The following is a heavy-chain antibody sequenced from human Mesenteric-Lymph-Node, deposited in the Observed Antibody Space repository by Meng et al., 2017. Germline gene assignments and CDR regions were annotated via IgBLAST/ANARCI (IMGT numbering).Heavy chain of an antibody. J-gene: IGHJ6*02. CDR2: IDHSGST. D-gene: IGHD6-6*01. CDR1: GGSFSGYY. Sequence: SETLSLTCAVYGGSFSGYYWSWIRQPPGKGLEWIGEIDHSGSTNQNPSLKSRVTISVDTSKNQFSRQLNSVTAADTAVYYCARGQLVRPYYYYYGMDVWGQGTTVTVSS. V-gene: IGHV4-34*01. CDR3: ARGQLVRPYYYYYGMDV.